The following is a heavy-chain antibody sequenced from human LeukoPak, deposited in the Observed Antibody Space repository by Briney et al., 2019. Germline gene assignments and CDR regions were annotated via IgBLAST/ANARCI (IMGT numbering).Heavy chain of an antibody. D-gene: IGHD2-8*01. CDR2: IYTSGST. CDR1: GGSISSGSYY. Sequence: PSQTLSLTCTVSGGSISSGSYYWSWIRQPAGKGLEWIGRIYTSGSTNYNPSLKSRVTISVDTSKIQFSLKLSSVTAADTAVYYCAREPMDGMDVWGQGTTVTVSS. V-gene: IGHV4-61*02. J-gene: IGHJ6*02. CDR3: AREPMDGMDV.